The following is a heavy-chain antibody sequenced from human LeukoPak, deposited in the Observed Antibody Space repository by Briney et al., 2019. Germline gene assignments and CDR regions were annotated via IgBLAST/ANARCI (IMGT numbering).Heavy chain of an antibody. Sequence: GESLRLSCAASGFTFSSYSMNWVRQPPGKGLEWVSSISSSSSYIYYADSVKGRFTISRDNAKNSLYLQMNSLRAEDTAVYYCARDSPGIAAAVGWGQGTLVTVSS. J-gene: IGHJ4*02. D-gene: IGHD6-13*01. CDR2: ISSSSSYI. CDR1: GFTFSSYS. CDR3: ARDSPGIAAAVG. V-gene: IGHV3-21*01.